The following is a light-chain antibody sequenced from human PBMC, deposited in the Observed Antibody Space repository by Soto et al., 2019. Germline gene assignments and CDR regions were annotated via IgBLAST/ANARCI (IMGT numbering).Light chain of an antibody. Sequence: EIVLTQSPGTLSLSPGERATLSCRASQSVSSSYLAWYQQKPGQAPRLLIYDASSRATGIPDRFSGIGSGTDFTLTISRLEPEVFAVYYCQHYGYSPAFGGGTKVEIK. J-gene: IGKJ4*01. CDR2: DAS. V-gene: IGKV3-20*01. CDR1: QSVSSSY. CDR3: QHYGYSPA.